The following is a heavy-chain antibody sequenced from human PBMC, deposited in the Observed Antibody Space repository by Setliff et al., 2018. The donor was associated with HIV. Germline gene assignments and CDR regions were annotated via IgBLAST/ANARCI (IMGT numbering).Heavy chain of an antibody. Sequence: ASETLSLTCSVSGGSFNSYYWTWIRQRPGKGLEWIGYIYYTGKTYSNPSLSSRLTMSVDTSKNQFTLKLRSVTAADTAVYYCARDLTSNSNCFDPWGQGVLVTVSS. J-gene: IGHJ5*02. CDR1: GGSFNSYY. CDR2: IYYTGKT. D-gene: IGHD4-4*01. CDR3: ARDLTSNSNCFDP. V-gene: IGHV4-59*06.